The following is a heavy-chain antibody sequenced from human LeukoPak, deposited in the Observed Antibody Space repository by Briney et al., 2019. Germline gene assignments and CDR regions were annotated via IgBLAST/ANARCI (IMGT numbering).Heavy chain of an antibody. V-gene: IGHV1-18*04. CDR3: ARDPQYQLLSDNWFDP. J-gene: IGHJ5*02. D-gene: IGHD2-2*01. Sequence: ASVKVSCKASGGTFSGYYMHWVRQAPGQGLEWMGWISAYNGNTNYAQKLQGRVTMTIDTSTSTAYMELRSLRSDDTVVYYCARDPQYQLLSDNWFDPWGQGTLVTVSS. CDR2: ISAYNGNT. CDR1: GGTFSGYY.